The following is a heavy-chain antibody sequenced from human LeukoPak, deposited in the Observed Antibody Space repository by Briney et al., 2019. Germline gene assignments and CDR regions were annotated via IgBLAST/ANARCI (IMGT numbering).Heavy chain of an antibody. V-gene: IGHV1-69*13. CDR2: IIPIFGTA. J-gene: IGHJ6*02. CDR1: GYTFSGYQ. CDR3: ARVSNCGGDCYASYYYYGMDV. D-gene: IGHD2-21*02. Sequence: ASVKVSCKASGYTFSGYQVHWLRQAPGQGLEWMGGIIPIFGTANYAQKFQGRVTITADESTSTAYMELSSLRSEDTAVYYCARVSNCGGDCYASYYYYGMDVWGQGTTVTVSS.